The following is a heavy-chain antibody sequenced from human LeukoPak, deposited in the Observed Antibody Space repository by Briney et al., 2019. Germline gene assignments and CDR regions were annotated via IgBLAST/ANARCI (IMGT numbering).Heavy chain of an antibody. J-gene: IGHJ4*02. D-gene: IGHD7-27*01. V-gene: IGHV4-39*07. CDR1: GGSISSSSYY. Sequence: TSSETLSLTCTVSGGSISSSSYYWGWIRQPPGKGLEWIGSIYYSGSTYYNPSLKSRVTMSVDASKNQFSLKLSSVTAADTAVYYCARLRPPNWGPNTLGYFDYWGPGTLVSVSS. CDR3: ARLRPPNWGPNTLGYFDY. CDR2: IYYSGST.